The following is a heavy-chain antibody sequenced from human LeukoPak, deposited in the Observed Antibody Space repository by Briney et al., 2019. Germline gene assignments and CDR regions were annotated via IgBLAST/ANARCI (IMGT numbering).Heavy chain of an antibody. CDR2: ISSDGSNK. CDR1: AFTFSSYG. CDR3: AKKGVGTTVRFYFDY. J-gene: IGHJ4*02. V-gene: IGHV3-30*18. D-gene: IGHD1-26*01. Sequence: GGSLRLSCAASAFTFSSYGMHWVRQAPGKGLEWVAVISSDGSNKYYADSVKGRFTISRDNSKNTLYLQMNSLRAEDTAVYYCAKKGVGTTVRFYFDYWGQGTLVTVSS.